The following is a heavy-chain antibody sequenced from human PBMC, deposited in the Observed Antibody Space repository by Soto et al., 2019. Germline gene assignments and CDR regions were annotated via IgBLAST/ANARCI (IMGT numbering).Heavy chain of an antibody. CDR3: ARDYPAYYDFWSGYPANWFDP. CDR2: INPSGGST. J-gene: IGHJ5*02. V-gene: IGHV1-46*03. D-gene: IGHD3-3*01. CDR1: GYTFTSYY. Sequence: ASVKVSCKASGYTFTSYYIHWVRQAPGQGLEWMGIINPSGGSTSYAQKFQGRVTMTRDTSTSTVYMELSSLRSEDTAVYYCARDYPAYYDFWSGYPANWFDPWGQGTLVTVSS.